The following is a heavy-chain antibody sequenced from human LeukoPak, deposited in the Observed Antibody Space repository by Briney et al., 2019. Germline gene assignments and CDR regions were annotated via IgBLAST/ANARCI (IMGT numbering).Heavy chain of an antibody. Sequence: PSETLSLTCTVSGGSISSSSYYWGWIRQPPGKGLEWFGSIYYSGSTYYNPSLKSRVTMSVDTSKNQFSLKLSSVTAADTAVYYCARDRAYCGGDCYYYFDYWGQGTLVTVSS. V-gene: IGHV4-39*07. D-gene: IGHD2-21*02. CDR2: IYYSGST. J-gene: IGHJ4*02. CDR1: GGSISSSSYY. CDR3: ARDRAYCGGDCYYYFDY.